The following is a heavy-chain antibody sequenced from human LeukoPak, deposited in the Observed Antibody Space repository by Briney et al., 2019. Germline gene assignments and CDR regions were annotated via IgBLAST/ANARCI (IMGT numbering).Heavy chain of an antibody. Sequence: GGSLRLSCAASGFTFSSYSMNWVRQAPGKGLEWVSSISSSSSYIYYADPVKGRFTISRDNAENSLYLQMNSLRAEDTAVYYCARNTQGASGYPDYWGQGTLVTVSS. D-gene: IGHD3-22*01. CDR3: ARNTQGASGYPDY. CDR1: GFTFSSYS. CDR2: ISSSSSYI. J-gene: IGHJ4*02. V-gene: IGHV3-21*01.